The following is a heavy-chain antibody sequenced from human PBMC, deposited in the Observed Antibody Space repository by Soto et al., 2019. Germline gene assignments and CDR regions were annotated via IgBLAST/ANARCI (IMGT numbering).Heavy chain of an antibody. D-gene: IGHD3-10*01. J-gene: IGHJ4*02. CDR1: GGSISSGGYY. CDR3: ATYGSGTYKPTTFDY. CDR2: IYYSGST. Sequence: QVQLQESGPGLVKPSQTLSLTCTVSGGSISSGGYYWSWIRQHPGKGLEWIGYIYYSGSTYYNPSLKSRVTLSVDTSKNQFSLKLSPVTAADTAVYYCATYGSGTYKPTTFDYWGQGTLVTVSS. V-gene: IGHV4-31*03.